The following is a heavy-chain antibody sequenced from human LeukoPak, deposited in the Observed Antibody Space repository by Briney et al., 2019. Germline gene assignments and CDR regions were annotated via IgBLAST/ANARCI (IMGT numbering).Heavy chain of an antibody. V-gene: IGHV4-4*07. CDR1: GGSISSYY. J-gene: IGHJ4*02. D-gene: IGHD6-13*01. CDR3: VGSLNEAYSSSLPY. CDR2: FYTSGST. Sequence: SETLSLTCTVSGGSISSYYWSWIRQPAGKGLEWIGRFYTSGSTNYNPSLKSRVTMSVDTSKNQFSLKLSSVTAADTAVYYCVGSLNEAYSSSLPYWGQGTLVTVSS.